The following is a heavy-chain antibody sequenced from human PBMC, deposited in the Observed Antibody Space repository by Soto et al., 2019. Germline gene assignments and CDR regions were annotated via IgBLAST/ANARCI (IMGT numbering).Heavy chain of an antibody. V-gene: IGHV4-39*02. CDR1: GGSISSSSYY. CDR3: ARGEAYSNYPAR. Sequence: PSETLSLTCTVSGGSISSSSYYWGWIRQPPGKGLEWIGSIYYSGSTYYNPSLKSRVTISVDTSKNHFSLKLSSVTAADTAVYYCARGEAYSNYPARWGQGTLVTVSS. CDR2: IYYSGST. D-gene: IGHD4-4*01. J-gene: IGHJ4*02.